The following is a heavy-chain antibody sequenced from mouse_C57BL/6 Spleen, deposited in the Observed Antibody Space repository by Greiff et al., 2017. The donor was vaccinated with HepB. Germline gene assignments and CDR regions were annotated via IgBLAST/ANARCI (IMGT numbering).Heavy chain of an antibody. Sequence: VQLQQSGPELVKPGASVKISCKASGYSFTSYYIHWVKQRPGQGLEWIGWIYPGSGNTKYNEKFKGKATLTADTSSSTAYMQLSSLTSEDSAVYYCARSDGSRKFDYWGQGTTLTVSS. V-gene: IGHV1-66*01. CDR1: GYSFTSYY. CDR3: ARSDGSRKFDY. D-gene: IGHD1-1*01. CDR2: IYPGSGNT. J-gene: IGHJ2*01.